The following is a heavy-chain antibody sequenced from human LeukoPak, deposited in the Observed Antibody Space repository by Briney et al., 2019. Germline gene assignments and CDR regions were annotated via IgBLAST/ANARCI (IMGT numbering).Heavy chain of an antibody. CDR3: ARGYCSGGSCYGFDP. V-gene: IGHV1-24*01. CDR2: FDPEDGET. CDR1: GYTLTELS. D-gene: IGHD2-15*01. Sequence: ASVKVSCKVSGYTLTELSMHWVRQAPGKGLEWMGGFDPEDGETIYAQKFQGRVTMTEDTSTDTAYMELRSLRSDDTAVYYCARGYCSGGSCYGFDPWGQGTLVTVSS. J-gene: IGHJ5*02.